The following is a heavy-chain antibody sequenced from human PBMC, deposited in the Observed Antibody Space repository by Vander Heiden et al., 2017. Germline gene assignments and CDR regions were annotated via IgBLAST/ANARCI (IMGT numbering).Heavy chain of an antibody. CDR3: ARSRSGTIDF. CDR2: VYDNGDT. CDR1: GSPISSSNYF. Sequence: QLQLQESGPRLVKPSETLSLTCSVSGSPISSSNYFWGWIRQPPGKGLEWIGSVYDNGDTYYNSSLTSRVTVSVDTSKNQFSLKLTSVTAADTAVYFCARSRSGTIDFWGQGTLVTVSS. D-gene: IGHD1-7*01. V-gene: IGHV4-39*01. J-gene: IGHJ4*02.